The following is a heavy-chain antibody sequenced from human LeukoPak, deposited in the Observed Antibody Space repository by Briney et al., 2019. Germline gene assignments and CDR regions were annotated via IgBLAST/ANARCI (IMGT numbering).Heavy chain of an antibody. V-gene: IGHV1-2*06. Sequence: GASVKVSCKASGYTFTSYDINWVRQATGQGLEWMGRINPNSGGTNYAQKFQGRVTMTRDTSISTAYMELSRLRSDDTAVYYCASGPFGVVVAARPPNDYWGQGTLVTVSS. D-gene: IGHD2-15*01. CDR3: ASGPFGVVVAARPPNDY. J-gene: IGHJ4*02. CDR2: INPNSGGT. CDR1: GYTFTSYD.